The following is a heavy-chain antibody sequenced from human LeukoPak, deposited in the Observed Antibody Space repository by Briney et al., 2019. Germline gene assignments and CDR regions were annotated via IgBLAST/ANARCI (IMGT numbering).Heavy chain of an antibody. CDR3: ARYRYSGSYDY. CDR2: INHSGST. CDR1: GGSFSGYY. Sequence: SETLSLTCAVYGGSFSGYYWSWIRQPPGKGLEWIGEINHSGSTNYNLSLKSRVTISVDTSKNQFSLKLSSVTAADTAVYYCARYRYSGSYDYWGQGTLVTVSS. V-gene: IGHV4-34*01. D-gene: IGHD1-26*01. J-gene: IGHJ4*02.